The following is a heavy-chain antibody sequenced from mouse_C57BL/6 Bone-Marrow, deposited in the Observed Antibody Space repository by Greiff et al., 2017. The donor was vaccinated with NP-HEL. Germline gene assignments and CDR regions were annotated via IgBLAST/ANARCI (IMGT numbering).Heavy chain of an antibody. D-gene: IGHD1-1*01. CDR3: ARPLYYYGSSYDWYFDV. CDR2: ISSGGSYT. CDR1: GFTFSSYG. Sequence: EVHLVESGGDLVKPGGSLKLSCAASGFTFSSYGMSWVRQTPDKRLEWVATISSGGSYTYYPDSVKGRFTISRDHAKNTLYLQMSSLKSENTAMYYCARPLYYYGSSYDWYFDVWGTGTTVTVSS. V-gene: IGHV5-6*01. J-gene: IGHJ1*03.